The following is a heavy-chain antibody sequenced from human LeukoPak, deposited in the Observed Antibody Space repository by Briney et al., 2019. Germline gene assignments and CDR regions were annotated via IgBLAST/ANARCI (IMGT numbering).Heavy chain of an antibody. CDR3: AREHLPYYDILTGYYL. CDR2: ISTSSSYI. D-gene: IGHD3-9*01. V-gene: IGHV3-21*01. Sequence: GGSLRLSCAASGFTFSSYSMNWVRQAPGKGLEWVSFISTSSSYIHNADSVKGRFTISRDNAENSLYLQMNSLRAEDTAVYYCAREHLPYYDILTGYYLWGQGTLVTVSS. CDR1: GFTFSSYS. J-gene: IGHJ4*02.